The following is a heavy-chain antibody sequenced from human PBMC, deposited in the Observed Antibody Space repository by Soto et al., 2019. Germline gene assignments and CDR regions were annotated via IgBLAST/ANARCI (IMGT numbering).Heavy chain of an antibody. D-gene: IGHD3-16*01. Sequence: QVQLQESGPGLVKPSETLSLTCTVSGGSISSYYWSWIRQPAGKGLEWIGRIYTSGSTNYNPSLKSRVTMSVDTSIIHFSLKVSTVTAADTAVYHFARGGGAFEIGGQGTMVTVSS. CDR1: GGSISSYY. J-gene: IGHJ3*02. CDR3: ARGGGAFEI. V-gene: IGHV4-4*07. CDR2: IYTSGST.